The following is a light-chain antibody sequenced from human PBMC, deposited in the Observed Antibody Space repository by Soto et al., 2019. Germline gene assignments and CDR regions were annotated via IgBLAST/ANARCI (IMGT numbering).Light chain of an antibody. Sequence: DIVMTQSPDSLAVSLGERATINCKSSQSVLYSSNNKNYLAWYQQKPGQPPKLLIYWASTRESGVPDRFSGSGSGTDFTLTISSLRAEDVAVYYCQQYYSTPWTFGQGTKVESK. V-gene: IGKV4-1*01. CDR2: WAS. CDR1: QSVLYSSNNKNY. CDR3: QQYYSTPWT. J-gene: IGKJ1*01.